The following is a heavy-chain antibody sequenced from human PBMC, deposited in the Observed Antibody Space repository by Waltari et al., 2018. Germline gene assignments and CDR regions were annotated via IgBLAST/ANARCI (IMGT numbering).Heavy chain of an antibody. J-gene: IGHJ6*02. Sequence: EVQLVESGGGLIQPGGSLRLSCAASGFTVSSNYMSWVRQAPGKGLEWVSVIYSGGSTYYADSVKGRFTISRDNSKNTLYLQMNSLRAEDTAVYYCAMGYCGGDCYSGYYYGMDVWGQGTTVTVSS. D-gene: IGHD2-21*02. CDR2: IYSGGST. CDR1: GFTVSSNY. CDR3: AMGYCGGDCYSGYYYGMDV. V-gene: IGHV3-66*03.